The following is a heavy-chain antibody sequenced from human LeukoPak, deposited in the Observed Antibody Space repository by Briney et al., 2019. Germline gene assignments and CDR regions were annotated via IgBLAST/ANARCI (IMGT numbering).Heavy chain of an antibody. CDR2: INHSGST. J-gene: IGHJ6*02. D-gene: IGHD2-15*01. Sequence: PSETLSLTCAVYGGSFSGYYWSWLRQPPGKGLEWIGEINHSGSTNYNPSLKSRVTISVDTSKNQFSLKLSSVTAADTAVYYCARGPQLELRSHEIGYCSGGSCQYYYYGMDVWGQGTTVTVSS. CDR3: ARGPQLELRSHEIGYCSGGSCQYYYYGMDV. CDR1: GGSFSGYY. V-gene: IGHV4-34*01.